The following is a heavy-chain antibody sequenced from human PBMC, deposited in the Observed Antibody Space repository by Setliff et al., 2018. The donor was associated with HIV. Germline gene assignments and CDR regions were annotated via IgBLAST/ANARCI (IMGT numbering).Heavy chain of an antibody. D-gene: IGHD3-3*01. CDR3: ARHSDFWSEDAFDI. CDR1: GGSINNFY. CDR2: ISTRGST. V-gene: IGHV4-4*09. Sequence: SETLSLTCTVSGGSINNFYWSWIRQPPGKGLEWIGYISTRGSTKYNPSLKSRVTILVDPSNNQFSLRLSSVTAADTAVYYCARHSDFWSEDAFDIWAQGTVVTVSS. J-gene: IGHJ3*02.